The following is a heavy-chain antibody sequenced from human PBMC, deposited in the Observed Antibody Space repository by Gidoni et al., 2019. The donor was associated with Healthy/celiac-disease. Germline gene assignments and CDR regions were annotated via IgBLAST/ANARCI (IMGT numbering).Heavy chain of an antibody. V-gene: IGHV4-59*01. CDR2: IYYSGST. CDR1: GGSISSYY. Sequence: QVQLQESGPGLVKPSETLSLPCTVSGGSISSYYWSWIRQPPGKGLEWNGYIYYSGSTNYNPSLKSRVTISVDTSKNQFSLKLSSVTAADTAVYYCARVPLVGVTDHYFDYWGQGTLVTVSS. CDR3: ARVPLVGVTDHYFDY. J-gene: IGHJ4*02. D-gene: IGHD3-16*01.